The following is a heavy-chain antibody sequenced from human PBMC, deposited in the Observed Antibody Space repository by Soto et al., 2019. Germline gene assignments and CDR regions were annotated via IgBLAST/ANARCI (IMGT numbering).Heavy chain of an antibody. J-gene: IGHJ6*03. V-gene: IGHV3-23*01. CDR3: ANLNHPSYGDEQRPHPPKASYMDV. CDR2: ISGSGGST. D-gene: IGHD4-17*01. Sequence: PGGSLRLSCAASGFTFSSYAMSWVRQAPGKGLEWVSAISGSGGSTYYADSVKGRFTISRDNSKNTLYLQMNSLRAEDTAVYYCANLNHPSYGDEQRPHPPKASYMDVWGKGTTVTVSS. CDR1: GFTFSSYA.